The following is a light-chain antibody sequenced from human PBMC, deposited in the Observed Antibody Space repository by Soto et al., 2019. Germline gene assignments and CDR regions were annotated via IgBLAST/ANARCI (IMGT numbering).Light chain of an antibody. CDR3: TSYTSSNTLL. V-gene: IGLV2-14*01. Sequence: QSALTQPASVSGSPGQSITICCTGTSSDVGGYNYVSWYQQHPGKAPGLMIYDVTSRPSGVSHRFSGSKSGNTASLTISGLQAEDEADYYCTSYTSSNTLLFGAGTKLTVL. CDR2: DVT. CDR1: SSDVGGYNY. J-gene: IGLJ2*01.